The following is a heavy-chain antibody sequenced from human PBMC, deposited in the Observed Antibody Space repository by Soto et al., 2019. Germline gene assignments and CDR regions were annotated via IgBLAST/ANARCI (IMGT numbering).Heavy chain of an antibody. V-gene: IGHV1-3*01. J-gene: IGHJ4*02. CDR1: GYTFTSYA. CDR2: INVGNGNT. CDR3: ARSIVVVTAADY. Sequence: QVQLVQSGAEVKKPGASVKVSCKASGYTFTSYAMHWVRQAPGQRLEWMEWINVGNGNTKYSQKFQGRVTITRDTSASTAYMELSSLRSEDTAVYYCARSIVVVTAADYWGQGTLVTVSS. D-gene: IGHD2-21*02.